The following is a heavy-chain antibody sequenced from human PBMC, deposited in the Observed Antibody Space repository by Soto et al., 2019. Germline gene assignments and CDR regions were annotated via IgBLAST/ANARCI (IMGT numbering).Heavy chain of an antibody. CDR1: GYSFTTYW. CDR3: ARVPYSSGWHFDY. J-gene: IGHJ4*02. Sequence: GESLKISCKGSGYSFTTYWIGCFLQMPGKGLEWMGIIYPDDSDTRYSPSFQGQVTISADKSISTASLQWNSLKASDTAMYYCARVPYSSGWHFDYWGQGTLVTVSS. V-gene: IGHV5-51*01. CDR2: IYPDDSDT. D-gene: IGHD6-19*01.